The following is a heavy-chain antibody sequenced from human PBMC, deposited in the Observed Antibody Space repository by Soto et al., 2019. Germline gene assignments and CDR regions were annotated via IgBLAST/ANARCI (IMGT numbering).Heavy chain of an antibody. Sequence: EMQLVESGGGLVKPGGSLRLSCAASGFTFSTYGMNWVRQAPGKGLEWVSSISSGSEYIYYADSLKGRLTISRDNARNSLYLQLNSLRAEDTAVYYCATDGAAGSAMEVWGQGTTVTVSS. CDR2: ISSGSEYI. CDR3: ATDGAAGSAMEV. CDR1: GFTFSTYG. V-gene: IGHV3-21*01. D-gene: IGHD6-13*01. J-gene: IGHJ6*02.